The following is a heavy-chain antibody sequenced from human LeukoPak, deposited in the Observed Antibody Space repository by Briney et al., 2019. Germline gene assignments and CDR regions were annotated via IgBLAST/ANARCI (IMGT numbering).Heavy chain of an antibody. CDR1: GVSIRTYY. D-gene: IGHD4-11*01. CDR2: KSGAGRD. V-gene: IGHV4-59*03. J-gene: IGHJ1*01. CDR3: ARTTRVTPDGRAEYFED. Sequence: SETLSLTCTVSGVSIRTYYWSWLRQPPGKGLEWIGYKSGAGRDLYNPSLKSRVTISVDASENQFSLSLRSVTAADTAMYYCARTTRVTPDGRAEYFEDWGQGTPVIVSS.